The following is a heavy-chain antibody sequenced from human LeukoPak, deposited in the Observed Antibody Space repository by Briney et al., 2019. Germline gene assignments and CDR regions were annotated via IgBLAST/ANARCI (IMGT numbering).Heavy chain of an antibody. CDR2: IYNSGST. Sequence: PSETLSLTCTVSGASISTYHWSWIRQPPGEGLEWIGYIYNSGSTNYNPSPKSRVTISVDTSKNQFSLRLTSVTAADTAVYYCARLRVGARSYYFDYWGLGTLVTVSS. V-gene: IGHV4-4*09. D-gene: IGHD2-2*01. CDR1: GASISTYH. J-gene: IGHJ4*02. CDR3: ARLRVGARSYYFDY.